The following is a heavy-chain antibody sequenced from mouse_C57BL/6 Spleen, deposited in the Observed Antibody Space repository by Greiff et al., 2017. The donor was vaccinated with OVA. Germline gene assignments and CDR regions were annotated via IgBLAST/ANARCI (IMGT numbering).Heavy chain of an antibody. CDR2: IYPGDGDT. J-gene: IGHJ2*01. V-gene: IGHV1-82*01. CDR3: AREGYGGSSPFDY. Sequence: VQVVESGPELVKPGASVKISCKASGYAFSSSWMNWVKQRPGKGLEWIGRIYPGDGDTNYNGKFKGKATLTADKSSSTAYMQLSSLTSEDSAVYFCAREGYGGSSPFDYWGQGTTLTVSS. D-gene: IGHD1-1*01. CDR1: GYAFSSSW.